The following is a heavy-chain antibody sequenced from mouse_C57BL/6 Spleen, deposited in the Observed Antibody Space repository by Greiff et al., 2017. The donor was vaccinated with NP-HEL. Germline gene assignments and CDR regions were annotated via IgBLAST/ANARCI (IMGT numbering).Heavy chain of an antibody. V-gene: IGHV1-64*01. J-gene: IGHJ4*01. CDR1: GYTFTSYW. D-gene: IGHD4-1*01. CDR3: ARSNWEGYAMDY. Sequence: QVQLQQPGAELVKPGASVKLSCKASGYTFTSYWMHWVKQRPGQGLEWIGMIHPNSGSTNYNEKFKSKATLTVDKSSSTAYMQLSSLTSEDSAVYYCARSNWEGYAMDYWGQGTSVTVSS. CDR2: IHPNSGST.